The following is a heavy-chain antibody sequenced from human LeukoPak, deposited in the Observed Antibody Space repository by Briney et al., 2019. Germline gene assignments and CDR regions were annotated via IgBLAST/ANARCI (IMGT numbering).Heavy chain of an antibody. D-gene: IGHD3-10*02. CDR2: INHSGST. J-gene: IGHJ6*02. CDR3: ARRMFPGMDV. V-gene: IGHV4-34*01. Sequence: NPSETLSLTCAVYGGSLNGYYWSWIRQPPGKGLEWIGEINHSGSTNYNPSLKSRVTISVDTSKNQFSLKLSSVTAADTAVYYCARRMFPGMDVWGQGTTVTVSS. CDR1: GGSLNGYY.